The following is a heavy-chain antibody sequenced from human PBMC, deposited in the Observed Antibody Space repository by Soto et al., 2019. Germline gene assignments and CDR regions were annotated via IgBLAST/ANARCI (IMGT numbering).Heavy chain of an antibody. D-gene: IGHD5-18*01. Sequence: QVQLVQYGAEVKKPGVSVKASCKASGYTFTSYYIHWVRQAPGQGLEWMGIFNPTGDTASYAQKLQGRVTMTRDTSTGTAYMELGSLRSEDTAVYYCARGGRIVDTGIGYYYYHAMDVWGQGTTVTVSS. CDR3: ARGGRIVDTGIGYYYYHAMDV. CDR1: GYTFTSYY. CDR2: FNPTGDTA. J-gene: IGHJ6*02. V-gene: IGHV1-46*01.